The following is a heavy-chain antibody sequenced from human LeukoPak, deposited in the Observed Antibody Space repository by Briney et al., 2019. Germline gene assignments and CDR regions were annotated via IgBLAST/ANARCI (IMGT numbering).Heavy chain of an antibody. CDR3: AGEYSSGWYNWFDP. CDR1: GFTFSSYA. V-gene: IGHV3-30-3*01. Sequence: GGSLRLSCAASGFTFSSYAMHWVRQAPGKGLEWVAVISYDGSNKYYADSVKGRFTISRDNSKNTLYLQMNSLRAEDTAVYYCAGEYSSGWYNWFDPWGQGTLVTVSS. J-gene: IGHJ5*02. D-gene: IGHD6-19*01. CDR2: ISYDGSNK.